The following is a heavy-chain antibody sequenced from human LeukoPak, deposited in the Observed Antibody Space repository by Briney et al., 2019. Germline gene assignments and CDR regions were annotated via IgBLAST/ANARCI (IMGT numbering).Heavy chain of an antibody. V-gene: IGHV4-59*01. CDR2: IYFSGSA. J-gene: IGHJ3*02. CDR3: LNHGI. CDR1: GDSITSYY. Sequence: KSSETLSLTCTVSGDSITSYYWNWVRQPPGKGLEWIGNIYFSGSANYNPSLKSRVTISVDTSKKHFSLKLSSVTAADTAVYYCLNHGIWGQGTMVTVSS. D-gene: IGHD1-14*01.